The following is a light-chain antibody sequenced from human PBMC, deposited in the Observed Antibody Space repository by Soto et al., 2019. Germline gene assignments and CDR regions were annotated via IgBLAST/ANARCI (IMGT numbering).Light chain of an antibody. CDR2: DNS. CDR1: SSNIGNNF. CDR3: GTWNGSLRAYV. Sequence: QSVLTQPPSVSAAPGQMATISCSGSSSNIGNNFVSWYQQLAGTAPKLLIYDNSKRFSGIPDRFSDSKSGTSATLGITGLQTGDEADYFCGTWNGSLRAYVFGPGTKVTVL. V-gene: IGLV1-51*01. J-gene: IGLJ1*01.